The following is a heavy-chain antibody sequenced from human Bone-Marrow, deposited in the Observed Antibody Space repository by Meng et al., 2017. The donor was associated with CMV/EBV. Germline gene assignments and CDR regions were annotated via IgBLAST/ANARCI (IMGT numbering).Heavy chain of an antibody. V-gene: IGHV1-18*01. CDR2: ISAYNGNT. J-gene: IGHJ6*02. D-gene: IGHD3-10*01. CDR3: ARMGDVLLWFGELLRTGYYGMDV. Sequence: ASVKVSCKASGYTFTSYCISWVRQAPGQGLEWMGWISAYNGNTNYAQKLQGRVTMTTDTSTSTAYMELRSLRSDDTAVYYCARMGDVLLWFGELLRTGYYGMDVWGQGTTVTVSS. CDR1: GYTFTSYC.